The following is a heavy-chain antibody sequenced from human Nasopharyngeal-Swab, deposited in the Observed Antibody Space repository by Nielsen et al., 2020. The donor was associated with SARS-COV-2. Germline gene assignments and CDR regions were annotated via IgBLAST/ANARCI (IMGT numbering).Heavy chain of an antibody. CDR1: GFIVSNNY. D-gene: IGHD2-2*03. CDR3: ARGGYCSSSSCYNAFDV. V-gene: IGHV3-53*04. J-gene: IGHJ3*01. Sequence: GESLKISCAASGFIVSNNYMSWVRQAPGKGLEWVSVMYSAGTTYYADSVKGRFTISRHSSENSLYLQMNSLRADDTALYYCARGGYCSSSSCYNAFDVRGEGTMVLVSS. CDR2: MYSAGTT.